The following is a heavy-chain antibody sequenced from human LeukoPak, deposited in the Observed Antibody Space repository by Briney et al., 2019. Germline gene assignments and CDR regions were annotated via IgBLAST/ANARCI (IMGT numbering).Heavy chain of an antibody. D-gene: IGHD2-2*01. CDR2: ITPLFGTA. CDR3: AREEYQLLDYYYYGMDV. CDR1: GGTFSKYT. Sequence: SVKVSCKASGGTFSKYTISWVRQRPGQGLEWMGGITPLFGTANYAQKFQGRVTITADVSASTAFMELSSLRSEDTAVYYCAREEYQLLDYYYYGMDVWGQGTTVTVSS. V-gene: IGHV1-69*01. J-gene: IGHJ6*02.